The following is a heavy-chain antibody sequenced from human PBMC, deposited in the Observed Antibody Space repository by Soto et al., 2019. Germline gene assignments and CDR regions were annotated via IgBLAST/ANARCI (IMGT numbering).Heavy chain of an antibody. J-gene: IGHJ6*02. V-gene: IGHV1-69*12. CDR1: GGTFSSYA. Sequence: QVQLVQSGAEAKKPGSSVKVSCKASGGTFSSYAISWVRQAPGQGLEWMGGIIPIFGTANYAQKFQGRVTITADESTSTAYMELSSLRSEDTAVYYCAREGGSGSYRYYGMDVWGQGTTVTVSS. CDR2: IIPIFGTA. CDR3: AREGGSGSYRYYGMDV. D-gene: IGHD3-10*01.